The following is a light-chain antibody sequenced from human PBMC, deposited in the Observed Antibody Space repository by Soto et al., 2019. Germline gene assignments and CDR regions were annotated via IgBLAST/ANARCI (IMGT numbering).Light chain of an antibody. J-gene: IGKJ4*01. CDR3: QKYNSGPPGT. V-gene: IGKV1-27*01. CDR1: QGISNY. Sequence: DIQMTQSPSSLFASVGDRVTITCRASQGISNYLAWYQQKPGKVPKLLIYAASTLQSGGPSRFSGSGSGTEFTLTISSLQPEDVATYYFQKYNSGPPGTFGGGTKVEIK. CDR2: AAS.